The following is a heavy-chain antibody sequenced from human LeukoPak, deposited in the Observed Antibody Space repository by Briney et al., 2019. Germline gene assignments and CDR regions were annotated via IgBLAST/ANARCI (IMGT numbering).Heavy chain of an antibody. D-gene: IGHD3-10*01. J-gene: IGHJ3*02. V-gene: IGHV4-39*07. Sequence: SETLSLTCTVSGGSISSSSYYWGWIRQPPGKGLEWIGSIYYSGSTYYNPSLKSRVTISVDTSKNQFSLKLSSVTAADTAVYYCARVPILWFGELGWGAFHIWGQGTMVTVSS. CDR3: ARVPILWFGELGWGAFHI. CDR2: IYYSGST. CDR1: GGSISSSSYY.